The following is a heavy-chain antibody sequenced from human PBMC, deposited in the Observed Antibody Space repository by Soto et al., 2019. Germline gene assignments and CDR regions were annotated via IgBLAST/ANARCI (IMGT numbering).Heavy chain of an antibody. CDR2: ISAYNGNT. J-gene: IGHJ4*02. Sequence: ASVKVSCKASGYTFTSYGISWVRQAPGQGLEWMGWISAYNGNTNYAQKLQGRVTMTTDTSTSTAYMELRSPRSDDTAVYYCARDPAMYYYDSSGYWNDYWGQGTLVTVSS. CDR3: ARDPAMYYYDSSGYWNDY. CDR1: GYTFTSYG. V-gene: IGHV1-18*01. D-gene: IGHD3-22*01.